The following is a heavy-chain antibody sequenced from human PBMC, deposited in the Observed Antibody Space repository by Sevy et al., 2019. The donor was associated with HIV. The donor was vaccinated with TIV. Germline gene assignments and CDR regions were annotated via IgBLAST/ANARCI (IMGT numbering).Heavy chain of an antibody. CDR2: IYSDGST. CDR1: GFSVNSNC. V-gene: IGHV3-66*01. J-gene: IGHJ4*02. D-gene: IGHD3-3*01. Sequence: RGSLRLSCAASGFSVNSNCMTWVRQAPGKGLDWVSIIYSDGSTKYADALKGRFTISRDNSKNTMYLQMNSLRVEDTAVYYCARGGTIFGLVRHYFDYWGQGSLVTVSS. CDR3: ARGGTIFGLVRHYFDY.